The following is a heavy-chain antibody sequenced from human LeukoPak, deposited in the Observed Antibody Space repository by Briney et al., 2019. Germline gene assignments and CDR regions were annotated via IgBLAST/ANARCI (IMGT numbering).Heavy chain of an antibody. V-gene: IGHV3-30-3*01. CDR1: GFTFSTYA. Sequence: GGSLRLSCAASGFTFSTYAMHWVRQAPGKGLEWVAVISYDGSNKYYADSVKGRFTISRDNSKNTLYLQMNSLRAEDTAVYYCARGVGAAADRYYYYYYGMDVWGQGTTVTVSS. CDR3: ARGVGAAADRYYYYYYGMDV. CDR2: ISYDGSNK. J-gene: IGHJ6*02. D-gene: IGHD6-13*01.